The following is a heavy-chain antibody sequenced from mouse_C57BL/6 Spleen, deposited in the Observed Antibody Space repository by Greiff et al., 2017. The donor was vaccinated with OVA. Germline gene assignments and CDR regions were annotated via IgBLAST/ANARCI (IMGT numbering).Heavy chain of an antibody. Sequence: QVQLQQSGPELVKPGASVKISCKASGYAFSSSWMNWVKQRPGKGLEWIGRIYPGDGDTNYNGKFKGKATLTADKSSSTAYMQLSSLTSEDSAVYFCAREEVITTVVADFDYWGQGTTLTVSS. CDR3: AREEVITTVVADFDY. V-gene: IGHV1-82*01. CDR2: IYPGDGDT. J-gene: IGHJ2*01. D-gene: IGHD1-1*01. CDR1: GYAFSSSW.